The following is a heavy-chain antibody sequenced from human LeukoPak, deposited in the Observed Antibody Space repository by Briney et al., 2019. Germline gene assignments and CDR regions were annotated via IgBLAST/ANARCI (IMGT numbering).Heavy chain of an antibody. D-gene: IGHD2-2*01. Sequence: ASVKVSCKASGYTFTGYYMHWVRQAPGQGLEWMGWINPNSGGTNYAQKLQGRVTMTRDTSISTAYMELSSLRSEDTAVYYCARGTDYQLPLLDCWGQGTLVTVSS. CDR2: INPNSGGT. CDR1: GYTFTGYY. CDR3: ARGTDYQLPLLDC. J-gene: IGHJ4*02. V-gene: IGHV1-2*02.